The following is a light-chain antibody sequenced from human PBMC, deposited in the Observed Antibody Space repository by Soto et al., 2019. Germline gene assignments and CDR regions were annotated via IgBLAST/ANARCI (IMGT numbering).Light chain of an antibody. V-gene: IGKV3-20*01. CDR1: QSVSSSY. CDR3: QQYGSSPRT. Sequence: EIVLTQSPGTLSLSPGERATLSCRASQSVSSSYLAWYQQKPGQAPRLLIYGASRRATGIPDRFSGSGSGTDFTITISRLEPEDVTVYYCQQYGSSPRTFGQGTKVEIK. CDR2: GAS. J-gene: IGKJ1*01.